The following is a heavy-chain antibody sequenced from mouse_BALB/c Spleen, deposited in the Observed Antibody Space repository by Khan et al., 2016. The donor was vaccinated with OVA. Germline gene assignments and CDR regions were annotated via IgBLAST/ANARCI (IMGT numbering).Heavy chain of an antibody. CDR1: GYSFTDYN. Sequence: EVQLQESGPELVKPGASVKVSCKASGYSFTDYNMFWVKQSHGKSLEWIGYIDPYNGGTSYNQKFKGKATLTVDKSSSTAFMHLSSLTSEDSAVFYSARTDYYSSSYYFDYWGQGTTLTVSS. CDR3: ARTDYYSSSYYFDY. J-gene: IGHJ2*01. V-gene: IGHV1S135*01. CDR2: IDPYNGGT. D-gene: IGHD1-1*01.